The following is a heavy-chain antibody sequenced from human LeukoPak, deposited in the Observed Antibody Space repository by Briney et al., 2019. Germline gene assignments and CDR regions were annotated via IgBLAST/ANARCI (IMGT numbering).Heavy chain of an antibody. J-gene: IGHJ5*02. Sequence: GASVKVSCKASGYIFTTYAMNWVRQAPGQGLEWMGWINTNTGNPTYAQAFTGRFVFSLDTSVSTAYLQISSLKAEDTALYYCARSEYSYGYSGFDPWGQGTLVTVSS. V-gene: IGHV7-4-1*02. D-gene: IGHD5-18*01. CDR2: INTNTGNP. CDR3: ARSEYSYGYSGFDP. CDR1: GYIFTTYA.